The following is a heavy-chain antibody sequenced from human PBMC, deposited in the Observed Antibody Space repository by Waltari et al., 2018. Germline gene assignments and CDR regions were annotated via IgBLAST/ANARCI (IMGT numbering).Heavy chain of an antibody. CDR3: ARAAAAAGIISIDY. D-gene: IGHD6-13*01. CDR1: GFTFSSYG. V-gene: IGHV3-30*03. J-gene: IGHJ4*02. CDR2: ISYDGSNK. Sequence: QVQLVESGGGVVQPGRSLRLSCAASGFTFSSYGMPWVRQAPGKGLEWVAVISYDGSNKYYADSVKGRFTISRDNSKNTLYLQMNSLRAEDTAVYYCARAAAAAGIISIDYWGQGTLVTVSS.